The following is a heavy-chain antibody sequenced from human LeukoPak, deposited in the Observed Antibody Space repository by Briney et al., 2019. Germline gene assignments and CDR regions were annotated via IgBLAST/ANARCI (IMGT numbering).Heavy chain of an antibody. Sequence: ASVKVSCKASGYTFTSYDISWVRQATGQGLEWMGWMNPNSGNTGYAQKFQGRVTMTRDTSISTAYMELSSLRSEDTAVYYCAREDGQQLVRVGEYNWFDPWGQGTLVTVSS. J-gene: IGHJ5*02. D-gene: IGHD6-13*01. CDR1: GYTFTSYD. CDR3: AREDGQQLVRVGEYNWFDP. CDR2: MNPNSGNT. V-gene: IGHV1-8*02.